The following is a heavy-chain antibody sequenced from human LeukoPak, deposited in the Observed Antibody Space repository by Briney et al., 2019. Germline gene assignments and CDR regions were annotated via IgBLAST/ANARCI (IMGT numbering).Heavy chain of an antibody. CDR2: IRSNTYGGTT. J-gene: IGHJ4*02. Sequence: GGSLRLSCTASGFTFVNYAMSWVRQAPGKGLEWVGFIRSNTYGGTTHYAASVRGTFTISRDDSKSIAYLQMNGLKTEDTAVYYCTRVRVYSSGWYFDYWGQGTLVTVSS. CDR3: TRVRVYSSGWYFDY. CDR1: GFTFVNYA. D-gene: IGHD6-19*01. V-gene: IGHV3-49*04.